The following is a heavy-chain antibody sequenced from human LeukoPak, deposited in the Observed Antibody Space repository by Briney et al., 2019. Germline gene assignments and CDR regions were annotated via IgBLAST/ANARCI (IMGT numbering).Heavy chain of an antibody. J-gene: IGHJ4*02. D-gene: IGHD1-14*01. V-gene: IGHV3-53*01. CDR3: ARAPQVSC. Sequence: PGGSLRLSCVVSGFTFSDHYMDCVRQAPGKGLEWVSVIYSDGSTYYADSVKGRFTISRDSSKNTLYLQMNSLRAEDTAVYYCARAPQVSCWGQGALVTVSS. CDR1: GFTFSDHY. CDR2: IYSDGST.